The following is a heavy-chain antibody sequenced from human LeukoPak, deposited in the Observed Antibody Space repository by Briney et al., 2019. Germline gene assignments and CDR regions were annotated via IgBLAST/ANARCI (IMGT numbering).Heavy chain of an antibody. D-gene: IGHD3-3*01. CDR1: GGSFSGYY. Sequence: SETLSLTCAVYGGSFSGYYWSWIRQPPGKGLEWIGEINHSGSTNYNPSLKSRVTISVDTSKNQFPLKLSSVTAADTAVYYCAREVGYDFWSGYYTLPDGYYYYYMDVWGKGTTVTVSS. CDR3: AREVGYDFWSGYYTLPDGYYYYYMDV. V-gene: IGHV4-34*01. CDR2: INHSGST. J-gene: IGHJ6*03.